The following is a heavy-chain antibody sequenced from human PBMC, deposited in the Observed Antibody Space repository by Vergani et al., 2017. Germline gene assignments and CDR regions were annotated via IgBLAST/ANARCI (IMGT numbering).Heavy chain of an antibody. CDR1: GFTFSSYG. CDR2: IWYDGSNK. D-gene: IGHD6-13*01. Sequence: QVQLVESGGGVVQPGRSLRLSCAASGFTFSSYGMHWVRQAPGKGLEWVAVIWYDGSNKYYADSVKGRFTISRDNSKNTLYLQMNSLRAEDTAVYYCAREHSSSWYRGALDYWGQGTLVTVSS. CDR3: AREHSSSWYRGALDY. V-gene: IGHV3-33*01. J-gene: IGHJ4*02.